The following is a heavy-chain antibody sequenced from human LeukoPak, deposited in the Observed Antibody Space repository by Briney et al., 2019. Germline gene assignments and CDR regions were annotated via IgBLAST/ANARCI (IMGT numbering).Heavy chain of an antibody. V-gene: IGHV4-38-2*01. CDR3: ARVRRAVSMVRGVISSFDY. CDR2: IYHSGST. CDR1: GYSISSGYY. D-gene: IGHD3-10*01. J-gene: IGHJ4*02. Sequence: SETLSLTCAVSGYSISSGYYWGWIRQPPGKGLEWIGSIYHSGSTYYNPSLKSRVTISVDTSKNQFSLKLSPVTAADTAVYYCARVRRAVSMVRGVISSFDYWGQGTLVTVSS.